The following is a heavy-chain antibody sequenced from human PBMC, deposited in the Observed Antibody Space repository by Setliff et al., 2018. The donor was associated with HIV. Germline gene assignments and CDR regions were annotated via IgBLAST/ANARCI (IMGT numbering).Heavy chain of an antibody. J-gene: IGHJ4*02. CDR1: GYSISSGYS. D-gene: IGHD6-13*01. CDR2: IYHSGST. Sequence: PSETLSLTCAVSGYSISSGYSWGWIRQSPGKGLEWIGSIYHSGSTYYSPSLKSRVTLFLDTSKNQFSLTLNSLTAADTAVYYCARLAGQRTIAAADYFFDFWGQGALVTVSS. CDR3: ARLAGQRTIAAADYFFDF. V-gene: IGHV4-38-2*01.